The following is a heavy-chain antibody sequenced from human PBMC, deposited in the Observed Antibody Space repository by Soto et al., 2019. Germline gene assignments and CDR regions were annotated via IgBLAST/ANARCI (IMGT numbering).Heavy chain of an antibody. CDR3: ARGAVVRSDGNGYLGRH. J-gene: IGHJ4*02. Sequence: EVQLVESGGGLVQPGESLTLSCAASGFPFSSYWMHWVRQAPGKGLVWVSRIKSDGSGTYYADSGQDRFTISRDNARNTLSLQMNRLRLHATAVSFCARGAVVRSDGNGYLGRHWGQGTLVTVSS. D-gene: IGHD5-18*01. CDR2: IKSDGSGT. V-gene: IGHV3-74*01. CDR1: GFPFSSYW.